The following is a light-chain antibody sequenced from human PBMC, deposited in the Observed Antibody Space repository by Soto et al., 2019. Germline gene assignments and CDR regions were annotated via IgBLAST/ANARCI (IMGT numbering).Light chain of an antibody. CDR1: QDISNY. Sequence: DIQMTQSPSSLSASVGDRVTITCQASQDISNYLNWYQQKPWKAPKLLIYDASNLETGVPSRFSGSGSGTDFTFTISSLQPENIATYYFQQYDNLPLTFGPGTKVDIK. J-gene: IGKJ3*01. CDR2: DAS. V-gene: IGKV1-33*01. CDR3: QQYDNLPLT.